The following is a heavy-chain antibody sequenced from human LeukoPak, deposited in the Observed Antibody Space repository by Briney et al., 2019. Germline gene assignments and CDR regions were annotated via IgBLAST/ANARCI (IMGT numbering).Heavy chain of an antibody. CDR3: ARAQYYYDSSGYKGAFDI. Sequence: SETLSLTCAVYGGSFSGYYWSWIRQPRGKGLEWIGVINHSGSTNYNPSLKSRVTISVDTSKNQFSLKLSSVTAADTAVYYCARAQYYYDSSGYKGAFDIWGQGTMVTVSS. V-gene: IGHV4-34*01. CDR2: INHSGST. J-gene: IGHJ3*02. D-gene: IGHD3-22*01. CDR1: GGSFSGYY.